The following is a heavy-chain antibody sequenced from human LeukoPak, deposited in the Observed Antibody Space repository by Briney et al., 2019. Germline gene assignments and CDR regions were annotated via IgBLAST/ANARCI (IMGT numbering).Heavy chain of an antibody. Sequence: SETLSLTCTVSGGSISSSSYYWGWIRQPPGKGLEWIGSIYYSGSTYYNPSLKSRVTISVGTSKNQFSLKLSSVPAADTAVYYCARQRSYYNWFDPWGQGTLVTVSS. V-gene: IGHV4-39*01. CDR2: IYYSGST. J-gene: IGHJ5*02. D-gene: IGHD1-26*01. CDR1: GGSISSSSYY. CDR3: ARQRSYYNWFDP.